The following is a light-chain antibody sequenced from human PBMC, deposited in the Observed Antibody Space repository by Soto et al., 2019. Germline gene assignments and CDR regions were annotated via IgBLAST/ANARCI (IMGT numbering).Light chain of an antibody. J-gene: IGKJ4*01. V-gene: IGKV1-9*01. CDR1: QAVPNN. Sequence: DIHLTQSPSFLSASVGDRVTNTCRPSQAVPNNMAWYQQKPGKPPKLLIYEESTLHSGVPSRFSGRKSGTQFTLTIDSLQPEDFATYYSQQVKTSPRTLGGGTQVEIK. CDR2: EES. CDR3: QQVKTSPRT.